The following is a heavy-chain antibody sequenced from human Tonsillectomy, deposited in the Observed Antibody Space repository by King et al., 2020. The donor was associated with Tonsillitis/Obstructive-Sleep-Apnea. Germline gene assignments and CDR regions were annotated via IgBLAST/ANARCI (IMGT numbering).Heavy chain of an antibody. V-gene: IGHV1-2*04. CDR1: GYTFTGYY. CDR3: ARDHSYGSGSYSFDY. CDR2: INPNSGGT. J-gene: IGHJ4*02. Sequence: VQLVESGAEVKKPGASVKVSCKASGYTFTGYYMHWVRQAPGQGLEWMGWINPNSGGTNYAQKFQCWVTMTRDTSISTAYMELSRLRSDDTAVYYCARDHSYGSGSYSFDYWGQGTLVTVSS. D-gene: IGHD3-10*01.